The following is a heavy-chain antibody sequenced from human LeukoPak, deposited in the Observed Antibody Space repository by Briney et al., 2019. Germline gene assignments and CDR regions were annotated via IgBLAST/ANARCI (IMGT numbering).Heavy chain of an antibody. CDR3: ARESRYYHSGNYVTAMDV. V-gene: IGHV3-21*01. Sequence: GGSLRLSCAASGFAFSSYNMNWVRQAPGKGLEWVAYVSVSSTYIFYADSLKARFTVSRDNAKRSMYLQISSLRVEDTAVYYCARESRYYHSGNYVTAMDVWGQGATVTVSS. D-gene: IGHD3-10*01. J-gene: IGHJ6*02. CDR2: VSVSSTYI. CDR1: GFAFSSYN.